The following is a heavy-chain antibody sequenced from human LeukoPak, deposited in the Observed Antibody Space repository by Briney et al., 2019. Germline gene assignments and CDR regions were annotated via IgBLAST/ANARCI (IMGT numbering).Heavy chain of an antibody. CDR1: GFTFSTYF. V-gene: IGHV3-30-3*01. CDR2: IASDGSHT. D-gene: IGHD2-21*01. J-gene: IGHJ3*02. CDR3: ARERQDTILHSGAFDI. Sequence: PGRSLRLSCAASGFTFSTYFMHWVRQAPGKGLEWVADIASDGSHTFYVESVMGRFTISRDNSKNTLYLQMNSLRAEDTAVYFCARERQDTILHSGAFDIWGQGTMVTVSS.